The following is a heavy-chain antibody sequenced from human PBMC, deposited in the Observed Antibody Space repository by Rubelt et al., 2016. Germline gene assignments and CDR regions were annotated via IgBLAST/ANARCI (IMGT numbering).Heavy chain of an antibody. CDR1: GYTFTTYG. CDR3: AREAYSGRYPLIDY. V-gene: IGHV1-18*01. J-gene: IGHJ4*02. D-gene: IGHD1-26*01. Sequence: QVQLVQSGAEVKKPGASVKVSCKASGYTFTTYGINWVRQAPGQGLEWMGWISAYNGNTNHAQKLQGRGTMTTDTSTSTAYRGLRSRRSDDTAVYYCAREAYSGRYPLIDYWGQGTLVTVSS. CDR2: ISAYNGNT.